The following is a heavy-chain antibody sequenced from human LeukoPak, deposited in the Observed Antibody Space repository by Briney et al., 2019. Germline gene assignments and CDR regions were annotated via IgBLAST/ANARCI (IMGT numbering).Heavy chain of an antibody. CDR1: GYTFTGYY. V-gene: IGHV1-2*02. CDR2: IDPNSGGT. CDR3: AREYSGSYPFDY. D-gene: IGHD1-26*01. Sequence: GASVKVSCKASGYTFTGYYMHWVRQAPGQGLEWMGWIDPNSGGTNYAQKFQGRVTMTRDTSISTAYMELSRLRSDDTAVYYCAREYSGSYPFDYWGQGTLVTVSS. J-gene: IGHJ4*02.